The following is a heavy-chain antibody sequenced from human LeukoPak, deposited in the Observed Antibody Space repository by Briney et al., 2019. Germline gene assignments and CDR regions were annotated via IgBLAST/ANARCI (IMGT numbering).Heavy chain of an antibody. Sequence: GRSLRLSCAASGFTFSSYAMYWVRQAPGKGLEWVAVISFDGSNKYYADSVKGRFTISRDNSKKTLYLQMNSLRPEDTAVYFCAKDHVGANDAFDIWGQGTLVTVSS. CDR1: GFTFSSYA. CDR3: AKDHVGANDAFDI. J-gene: IGHJ3*02. CDR2: ISFDGSNK. V-gene: IGHV3-30*04. D-gene: IGHD1-26*01.